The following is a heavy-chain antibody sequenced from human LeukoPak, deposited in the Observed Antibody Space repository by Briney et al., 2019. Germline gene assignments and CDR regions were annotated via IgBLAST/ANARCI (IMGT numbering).Heavy chain of an antibody. V-gene: IGHV1-2*04. D-gene: IGHD6-13*01. CDR3: ARDVAIGAAAGIPYFDY. Sequence: ASVKVSCKASGYTFTGYYMHWVRQAPGQGLEWMGWINPNSGGTNYAQKFQGWVTMTRDTSISTAYMELSRLRSDDTAVYYCARDVAIGAAAGIPYFDYWGQGTLVTVSS. CDR2: INPNSGGT. CDR1: GYTFTGYY. J-gene: IGHJ4*02.